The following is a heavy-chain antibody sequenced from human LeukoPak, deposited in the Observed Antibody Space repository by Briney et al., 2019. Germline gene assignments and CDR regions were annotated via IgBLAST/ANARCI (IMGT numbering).Heavy chain of an antibody. CDR2: IIPIFGTA. CDR1: GGTFSSYA. CDR3: ARALRGLYDSSGYDY. Sequence: SVKVSCKASGGTFSSYAISWVRQAPGQGLEWMGGIIPIFGTANYAQKFQGRVTITTDESTSTAYMELSSLRSEDTAVYYCARALRGLYDSSGYDYWGQGTLVTVSS. V-gene: IGHV1-69*05. D-gene: IGHD3-22*01. J-gene: IGHJ4*02.